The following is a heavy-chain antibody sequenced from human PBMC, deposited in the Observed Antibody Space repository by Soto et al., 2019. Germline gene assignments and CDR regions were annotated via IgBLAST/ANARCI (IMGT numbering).Heavy chain of an antibody. D-gene: IGHD3-22*01. J-gene: IGHJ4*02. CDR2: INPNSGGT. CDR3: ARAPTDYYDSSGYPWHFDY. V-gene: IGHV1-2*04. CDR1: GYTFTGYY. Sequence: ASVKVSCKASGYTFTGYYMHWVRQAPGQGLEWMGWINPNSGGTNYAQKFQGWVTMTRDTAISTAYMERSRLRSDDTAVYYCARAPTDYYDSSGYPWHFDYWGQGTLVTVSS.